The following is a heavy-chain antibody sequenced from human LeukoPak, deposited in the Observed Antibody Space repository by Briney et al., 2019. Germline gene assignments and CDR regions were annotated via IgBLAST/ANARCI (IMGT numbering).Heavy chain of an antibody. Sequence: ASVKVSCKASGYTFTSYDINWVRQATGQGLEWMGWMNPNSVNTGYAQKFQGRVTMTRNTSISTAYMELSSLRSEYTAVYYCARVGPRAFDIWGQGTMVTVSS. V-gene: IGHV1-8*01. D-gene: IGHD1-26*01. CDR1: GYTFTSYD. CDR3: ARVGPRAFDI. CDR2: MNPNSVNT. J-gene: IGHJ3*02.